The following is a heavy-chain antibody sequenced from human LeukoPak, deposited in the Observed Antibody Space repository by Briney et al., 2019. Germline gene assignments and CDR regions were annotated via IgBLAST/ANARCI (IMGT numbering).Heavy chain of an antibody. J-gene: IGHJ4*02. CDR3: AGEPTAAAGNLDY. V-gene: IGHV3-7*03. CDR2: IKQDGSEK. D-gene: IGHD6-13*01. CDR1: GFSFSNHW. Sequence: PGGSLRLSCAASGFSFSNHWMSWVRQAPGKGLEWVANIKQDGSEKSYVDSVKGRFTISRDNAKNSLYLQMSSLGAEDTAVYYCAGEPTAAAGNLDYWGQGTQVTVSS.